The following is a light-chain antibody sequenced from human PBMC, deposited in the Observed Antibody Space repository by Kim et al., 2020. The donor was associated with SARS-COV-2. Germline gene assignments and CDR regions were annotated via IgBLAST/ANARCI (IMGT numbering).Light chain of an antibody. CDR3: QQYETSPPT. CDR2: GAS. J-gene: IGKJ1*01. V-gene: IGKV3-20*01. CDR1: QTLSSRS. Sequence: SPRGRTALSCSATQTLSSRSLAWYQQRPGQAPRLLIYGASNRATGIPDSFNGSGSGTDFTLTISRLEPEDFALYYCQQYETSPPTFGLGTKVDIK.